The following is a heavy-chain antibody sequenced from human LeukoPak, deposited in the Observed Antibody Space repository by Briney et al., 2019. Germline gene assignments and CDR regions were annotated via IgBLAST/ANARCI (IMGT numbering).Heavy chain of an antibody. J-gene: IGHJ5*02. Sequence: PSETLSLTCAVYGGSFSGYYWSWVRQPPGKGLEWIGEINHSGSTNYNPSLKSRVTISVDTSKNRFSLKLSSVTAADTAVYYCARGAYVGYCSGGSCHRWFDPWGQGTLVTVSS. D-gene: IGHD2-15*01. CDR3: ARGAYVGYCSGGSCHRWFDP. CDR1: GGSFSGYY. CDR2: INHSGST. V-gene: IGHV4-34*01.